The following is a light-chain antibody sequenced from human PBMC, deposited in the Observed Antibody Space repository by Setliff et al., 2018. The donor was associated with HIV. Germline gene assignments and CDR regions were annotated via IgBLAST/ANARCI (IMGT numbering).Light chain of an antibody. CDR1: SSDVGSYNL. V-gene: IGLV2-23*01. CDR2: EGN. J-gene: IGLJ1*01. CDR3: CSFAGSSTSV. Sequence: SVLTQPASVSGSPGQSITISCTGTSSDVGSYNLVSWYQQHPGKAPKLIIYEGNKRPSGVSTRFSGSKSCNTASLTISGLQAEDEADYYCCSFAGSSTSVFGTGTKVTVL.